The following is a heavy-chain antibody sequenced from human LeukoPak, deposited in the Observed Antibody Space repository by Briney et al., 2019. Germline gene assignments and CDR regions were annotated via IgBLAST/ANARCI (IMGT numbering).Heavy chain of an antibody. Sequence: AASVKVSCKASGYTFTNYYMHWVRQAPGQGLEWMGLINPGGGNTNYAQNFQGRVTMTRDTSTSTAYMELRSLRSDDTAVYYCARLRPGWYYMDVWGKGTTVTVSS. V-gene: IGHV1-46*01. D-gene: IGHD6-19*01. CDR3: ARLRPGWYYMDV. CDR1: GYTFTNYY. CDR2: INPGGGNT. J-gene: IGHJ6*03.